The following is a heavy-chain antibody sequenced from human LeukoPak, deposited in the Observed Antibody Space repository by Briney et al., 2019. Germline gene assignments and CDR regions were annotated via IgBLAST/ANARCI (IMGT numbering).Heavy chain of an antibody. CDR3: ARVITDGSGRFDY. CDR1: GFTFSDHY. D-gene: IGHD1-14*01. V-gene: IGHV3-72*01. Sequence: PGGSLRLSCAASGFTFSDHYMDWVRQAPGKGLEWVGRTRKKANSYTTEYAASVKGRFTISRDDSKNSLYLQMNSLKTEDTAVYYCARVITDGSGRFDYWGQGTLVTLSS. J-gene: IGHJ4*02. CDR2: TRKKANSYTT.